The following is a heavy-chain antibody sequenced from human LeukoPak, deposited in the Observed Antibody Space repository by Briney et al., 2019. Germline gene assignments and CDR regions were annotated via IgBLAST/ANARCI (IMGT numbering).Heavy chain of an antibody. V-gene: IGHV1-8*01. CDR1: GYTFTSYD. CDR2: MNPNSGNT. J-gene: IGHJ4*02. Sequence: ASVKVSCKASGYTFTSYDINWVRQATGQGLEWMGWMNPNSGNTGYAQKFQARVTMTRNTSISTAYMELSSLRSEDTAVYYCARRVPPDLSGGSCYDYWGQGTLVTVSS. D-gene: IGHD2-15*01. CDR3: ARRVPPDLSGGSCYDY.